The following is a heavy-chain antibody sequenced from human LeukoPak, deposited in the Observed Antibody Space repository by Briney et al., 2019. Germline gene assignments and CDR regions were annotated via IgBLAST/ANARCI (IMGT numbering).Heavy chain of an antibody. CDR1: GYTSTSYG. V-gene: IGHV1-18*01. CDR3: ARDQGYSGSYEGAVGFDY. D-gene: IGHD1-26*01. Sequence: ASVKVSCKASGYTSTSYGISWVRQAPGQGLEWMGWISAYNGNTNYAQKLQGRVTMTTDTSTSTAYMELRSLRSDDTAVYYCARDQGYSGSYEGAVGFDYWGQGTLVTVSS. CDR2: ISAYNGNT. J-gene: IGHJ4*02.